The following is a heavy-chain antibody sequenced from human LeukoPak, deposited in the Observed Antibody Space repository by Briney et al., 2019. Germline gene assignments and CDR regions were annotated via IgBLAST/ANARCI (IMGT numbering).Heavy chain of an antibody. Sequence: GGSLRLSCAASGFTFSSYAMSWVRQAPGKGLEWVSAMSGSGGSTYYADSVKGRFTISRDNSKNTLYLQMNSLRAEDPAVYYCAKDIVPAAILTPSAFDIWGQGTMVTVSS. CDR1: GFTFSSYA. V-gene: IGHV3-23*01. CDR2: MSGSGGST. CDR3: AKDIVPAAILTPSAFDI. D-gene: IGHD2-2*02. J-gene: IGHJ3*02.